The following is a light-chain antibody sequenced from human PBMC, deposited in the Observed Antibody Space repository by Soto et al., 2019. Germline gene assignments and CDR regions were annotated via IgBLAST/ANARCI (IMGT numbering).Light chain of an antibody. CDR2: EAI. V-gene: IGLV2-23*01. J-gene: IGLJ2*01. CDR1: SSDVGKYKF. Sequence: QSVLTQPASVSGSPGQSISISCTGTSSDVGKYKFVSWYQQHPGKAPKLIIYEAIKRPSGVSNRFSGSKSGNTASLTISGLQAEDEAEYYCCSHAGSGTLVFGGGTQLTVL. CDR3: CSHAGSGTLV.